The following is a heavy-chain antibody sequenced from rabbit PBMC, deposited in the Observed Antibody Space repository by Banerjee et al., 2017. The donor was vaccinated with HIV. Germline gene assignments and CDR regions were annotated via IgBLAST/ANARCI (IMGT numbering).Heavy chain of an antibody. V-gene: IGHV1S40*01. J-gene: IGHJ4*01. CDR2: IYVGDGST. CDR1: GFSFSSGYY. CDR3: ARDHLNYVGYAYWNL. Sequence: QSLEESGGGLVQPEGSLALTCKASGFSFSSGYYMCWVRQAPGKGPEWIACIYVGDGSTDDASWAKGRFTISKTSSTTVTLQMTSLTAADTATYFCARDHLNYVGYAYWNLWGQGTLVTVS. D-gene: IGHD6-1*01.